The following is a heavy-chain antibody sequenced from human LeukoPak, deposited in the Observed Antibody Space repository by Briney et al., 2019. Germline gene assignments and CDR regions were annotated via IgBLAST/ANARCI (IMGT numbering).Heavy chain of an antibody. V-gene: IGHV3-23*01. CDR2: ISGSGGST. J-gene: IGHJ4*02. CDR3: AKVEVGATPDY. D-gene: IGHD1-26*01. Sequence: GGSLRLSCAASGFTFSSYATSWGRQAPGEGLGWVSAISGSGGSTYYTDSVKGRFTISRDNSKNTLYLQMNSLRAEDTAVYDCAKVEVGATPDYWGQGTLVTVSS. CDR1: GFTFSSYA.